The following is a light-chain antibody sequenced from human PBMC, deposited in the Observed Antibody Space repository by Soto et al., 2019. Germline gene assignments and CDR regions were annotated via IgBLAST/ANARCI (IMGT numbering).Light chain of an antibody. CDR3: QQYNNWPPLT. V-gene: IGKV3-15*01. CDR1: QSLRSN. Sequence: EIVMTQSPATLSVSPGERATLSCRASQSLRSNLAWYQQKPGQAPRLLIYGVSTRATGVPARFSGSGSGTEFTLTISSLQSEDFAVYYCQQYNNWPPLTFGGGTKVEIK. CDR2: GVS. J-gene: IGKJ4*01.